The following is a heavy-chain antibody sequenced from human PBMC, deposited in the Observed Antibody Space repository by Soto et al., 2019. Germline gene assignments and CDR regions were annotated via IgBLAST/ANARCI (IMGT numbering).Heavy chain of an antibody. D-gene: IGHD3-22*01. CDR2: INPSGGST. V-gene: IGHV1-46*01. CDR3: ARDGPRRHYYDSSGYPRKGGDY. J-gene: IGHJ4*02. Sequence: VSCKASGYTFTSYYMHWVRQAPGQGLEWMGIINPSGGSTSYAQKFQGRVTMTRDTSTSTVYMELSSLRSEDTAVYYCARDGPRRHYYDSSGYPRKGGDYWGQGTLVTVSS. CDR1: GYTFTSYY.